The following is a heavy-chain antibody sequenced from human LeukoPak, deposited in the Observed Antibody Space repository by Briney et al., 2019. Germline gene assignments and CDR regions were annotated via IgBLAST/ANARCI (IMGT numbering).Heavy chain of an antibody. Sequence: PGGSLRLSCEDSGFTFSSYNMMWVRQAPGKGLEWVSYISRTSDPIYYADSVKGRFAISRDNAKNSLYLQMNNLRDEDTAVYHCASVFGVTRIDYWGQGTLVTVSS. V-gene: IGHV3-48*02. CDR2: ISRTSDPI. J-gene: IGHJ4*02. D-gene: IGHD3-3*01. CDR1: GFTFSSYN. CDR3: ASVFGVTRIDY.